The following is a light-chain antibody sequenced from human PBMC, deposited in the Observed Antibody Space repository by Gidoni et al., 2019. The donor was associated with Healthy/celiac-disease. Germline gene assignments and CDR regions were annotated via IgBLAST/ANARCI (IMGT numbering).Light chain of an antibody. V-gene: IGKV3-20*01. CDR2: GAS. J-gene: IGKJ3*01. Sequence: EIVLTQSPGTLSLSPGERATLSCRASQSVSSSYLAWYQPKPGQAPRLLIYGASSRATGIPDRFSGSGSGTDFTLTISRLEPEEFAVYYCQQYGSSRFTFXPXTKVDIK. CDR3: QQYGSSRFT. CDR1: QSVSSSY.